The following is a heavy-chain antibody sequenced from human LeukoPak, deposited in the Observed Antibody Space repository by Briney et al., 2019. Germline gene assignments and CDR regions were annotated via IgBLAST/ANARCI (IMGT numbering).Heavy chain of an antibody. J-gene: IGHJ4*02. D-gene: IGHD3-9*01. CDR2: ISGSPDNT. Sequence: GGSLRLSCVVSGFTFRSYAMYWVRQAPGKGLEWVSEISGSPDNTYYADSVKGRFATSRDDSRNTLYLQMNSLRAEDTAVYYCAKDPVLNYDILTGYSYFDYWGQGTLVTVSS. V-gene: IGHV3-23*01. CDR1: GFTFRSYA. CDR3: AKDPVLNYDILTGYSYFDY.